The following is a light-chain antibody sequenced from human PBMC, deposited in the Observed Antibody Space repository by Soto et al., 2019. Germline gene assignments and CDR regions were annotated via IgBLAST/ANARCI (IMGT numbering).Light chain of an antibody. J-gene: IGKJ1*01. CDR2: GAS. V-gene: IGKV3-15*01. Sequence: EIVMTQSPATLSVSPGERATLSCRASQSVGSNLAWYQQKPGQAPRLLIYGASTRATGIPARFSGSGSGTEFTLTISSLQSEDFPIYFCQQYNNWPPNRTFGQGTKVEIK. CDR3: QQYNNWPPNRT. CDR1: QSVGSN.